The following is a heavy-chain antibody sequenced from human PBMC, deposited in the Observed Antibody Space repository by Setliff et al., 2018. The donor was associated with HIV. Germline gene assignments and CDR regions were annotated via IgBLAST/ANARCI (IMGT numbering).Heavy chain of an antibody. Sequence: PGESLKLSCQTSGYTFSMYWIGWVRQRPGKGLEWMAILYPGDSDIRYSPSFQGQVTISADKSIGAAYLQWRSLKAWDTGMYFCARAPNAPSYSNVFFVDHWGQGTLVTVSS. CDR2: LYPGDSDI. CDR1: GYTFSMYW. D-gene: IGHD4-4*01. J-gene: IGHJ5*02. CDR3: ARAPNAPSYSNVFFVDH. V-gene: IGHV5-51*01.